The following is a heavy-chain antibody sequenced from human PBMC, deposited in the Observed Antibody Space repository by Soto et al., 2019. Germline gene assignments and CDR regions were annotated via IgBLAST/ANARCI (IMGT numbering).Heavy chain of an antibody. CDR1: GFTFSDYY. CDR2: ISGSGTTI. Sequence: QVQLVESGGGLVKPGGSLRLSCAASGFTFSDYYMTWIRQAPGKGLEWVSKISGSGTTIYYADSVKGRFTVSRDNAKNSVYLQMDSLRAEDTAVYYCASDPYYYASAYWGQGTLLTVSS. CDR3: ASDPYYYASAY. D-gene: IGHD3-10*01. J-gene: IGHJ4*02. V-gene: IGHV3-11*01.